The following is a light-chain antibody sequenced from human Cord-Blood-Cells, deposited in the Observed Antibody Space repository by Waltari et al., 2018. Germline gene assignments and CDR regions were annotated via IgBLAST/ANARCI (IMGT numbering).Light chain of an antibody. V-gene: IGKV3-15*01. Sequence: EIVMTQSPATLSVSPGERATPSCTASQSVSSNLAWYQQKPGQAPRLLIYGASTRATGIPARFSGSGSGTEFTLTISSLQSEDFAVYYCQQYNNWPPLITFGQGTRLEIK. J-gene: IGKJ5*01. CDR1: QSVSSN. CDR2: GAS. CDR3: QQYNNWPPLIT.